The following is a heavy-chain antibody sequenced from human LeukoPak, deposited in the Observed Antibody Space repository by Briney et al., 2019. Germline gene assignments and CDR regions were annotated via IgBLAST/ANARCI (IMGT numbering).Heavy chain of an antibody. V-gene: IGHV3-7*01. D-gene: IGHD3-22*01. CDR1: GFTFSSYG. CDR3: ARGNYYDSSGYYPFDY. J-gene: IGHJ4*02. CDR2: IKQDGSEK. Sequence: GGSLRLSCAASGFTFSSYGMHWVRQAPGKGLEWVANIKQDGSEKYYVDSVKGRFTISRDNAKNSLYLQMNSLRAEDTAVYYCARGNYYDSSGYYPFDYWGQGTLVTVSS.